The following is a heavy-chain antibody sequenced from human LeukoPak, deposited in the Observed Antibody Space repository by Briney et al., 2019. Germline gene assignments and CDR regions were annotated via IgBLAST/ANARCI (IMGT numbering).Heavy chain of an antibody. J-gene: IGHJ4*02. D-gene: IGHD2-2*01. CDR2: INPNSGGT. V-gene: IGHV1-2*02. Sequence: ASVKVSCKASGYTFTGYYIHWVRQAPGQGLEWMGWINPNSGGTDYAQKFQGRVTMTRDTSISTAYMELSRLRSDDTAVYYCSRVLVVVPTATPSFDYWAREPWSPSPQ. CDR1: GYTFTGYY. CDR3: SRVLVVVPTATPSFDY.